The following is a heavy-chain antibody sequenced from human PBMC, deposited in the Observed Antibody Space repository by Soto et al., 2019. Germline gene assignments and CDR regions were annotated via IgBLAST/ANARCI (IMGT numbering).Heavy chain of an antibody. CDR1: GFTFSGSA. D-gene: IGHD3-3*01. CDR2: IRSKANSYAT. V-gene: IGHV3-73*01. Sequence: GGSLRLSCAASGFTFSGSAMHWVRQASGKGLEWVGRIRSKANSYATAYAASVKGRFTISRDDSKNTLYLQMNSLRAEDTAVYYCAKNHPCFWTYDSWCYFDYWGQGTLVTVSS. J-gene: IGHJ4*02. CDR3: AKNHPCFWTYDSWCYFDY.